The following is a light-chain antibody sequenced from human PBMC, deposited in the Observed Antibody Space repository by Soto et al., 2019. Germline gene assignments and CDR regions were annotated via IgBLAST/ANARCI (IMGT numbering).Light chain of an antibody. CDR3: QTWGTGIHVV. CDR1: SGHSCYA. J-gene: IGLJ2*01. V-gene: IGLV4-69*01. CDR2: LDSDGSH. Sequence: QALVTQSPSASASLGASVKLTCTLSSGHSCYAIAWHQQQPEKGPRYLMKLDSDGSHTKGDAIPDRFSGSSSGAERYLTISSLQSEDEADYYCQTWGTGIHVVFGGGTKLTVL.